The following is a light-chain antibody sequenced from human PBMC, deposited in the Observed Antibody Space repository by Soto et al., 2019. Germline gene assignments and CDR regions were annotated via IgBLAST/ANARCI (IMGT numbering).Light chain of an antibody. CDR1: QSVSSN. J-gene: IGKJ2*01. Sequence: EIVMTQSPATLSVSPGERATLSCRASQSVSSNLAWYQQKPGQAPRLLIYGASTRATGIPARFSGSGTGTEFTLTISSRQSEDFAVCYCQQYNNWPPYTFGQGTKLVIK. CDR2: GAS. CDR3: QQYNNWPPYT. V-gene: IGKV3-15*01.